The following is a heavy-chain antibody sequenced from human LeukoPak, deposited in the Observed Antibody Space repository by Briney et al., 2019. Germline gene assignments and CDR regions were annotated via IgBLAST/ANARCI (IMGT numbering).Heavy chain of an antibody. CDR1: GGSFSGYY. Sequence: SETLSLTCAVYGGSFSGYYWSWIRQPPGTGLEWIGEINHSGSTNYNPSLKSRVTISVDTSKNQFSLKLSSVTAADTAVYYCARAPKYYYDSSGHYFDYWGQGTLVTVSS. V-gene: IGHV4-34*01. CDR2: INHSGST. D-gene: IGHD3-22*01. J-gene: IGHJ4*02. CDR3: ARAPKYYYDSSGHYFDY.